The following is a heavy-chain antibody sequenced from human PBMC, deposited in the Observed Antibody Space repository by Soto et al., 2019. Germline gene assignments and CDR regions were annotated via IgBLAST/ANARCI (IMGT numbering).Heavy chain of an antibody. V-gene: IGHV4-31*03. Sequence: SETLSLTCSVSGDSISSSGYYWSWIRQRPGKGLEWIGNIYYSGSSYNNPPLKSRVTISVNTSKNQFSLNLRSVTAADTAVYYCARDSDYYSSGSFDYWGQGTLVTVSS. CDR3: ARDSDYYSSGSFDY. CDR1: GDSISSSGYY. D-gene: IGHD3-10*01. CDR2: IYYSGSS. J-gene: IGHJ4*02.